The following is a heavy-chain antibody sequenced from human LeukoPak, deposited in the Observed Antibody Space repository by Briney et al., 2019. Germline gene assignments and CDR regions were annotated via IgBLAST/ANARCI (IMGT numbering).Heavy chain of an antibody. Sequence: SQTLSLTCTVSGGSISSGGYYWSWIRQHPGKGLEWIGYIYYSGSTYYNPSLKSRVTISVDTSKNQFSLKPSSVTAADTAVYYCARDGYYDSSGKGFDYWGQGTLVTVSS. V-gene: IGHV4-31*03. D-gene: IGHD3-22*01. CDR1: GGSISSGGYY. CDR3: ARDGYYDSSGKGFDY. J-gene: IGHJ4*02. CDR2: IYYSGST.